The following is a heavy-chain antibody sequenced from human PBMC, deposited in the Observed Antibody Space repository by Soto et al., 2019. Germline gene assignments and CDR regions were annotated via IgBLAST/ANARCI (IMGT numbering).Heavy chain of an antibody. CDR1: GGPFSGYY. Sequence: SETLSLTCAVYGGPFSGYYWSWIRQPPGKGLEWIGEINHSGSTNYNPSLKSRVTISVDTSKNQFSLKLSSVTAADTAVYYCARFPDYYDSSGYYTHWGQGTLVTVSS. CDR3: ARFPDYYDSSGYYTH. V-gene: IGHV4-34*01. D-gene: IGHD3-22*01. CDR2: INHSGST. J-gene: IGHJ4*02.